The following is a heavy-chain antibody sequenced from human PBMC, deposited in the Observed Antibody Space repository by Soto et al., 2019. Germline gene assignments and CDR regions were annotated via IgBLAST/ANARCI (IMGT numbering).Heavy chain of an antibody. V-gene: IGHV3-23*01. J-gene: IGHJ2*01. CDR3: ANRTTGWYFDL. Sequence: EVQLLESGGGLVQPGGSLRLSCAASGFTFSSYAMNWVRQAPGKGLEWVSVISGSGGSTYYADSVKGRFTISRDNSKNTLYLQMNSLRAEATAVYYCANRTTGWYFDLWGRGTLVTVSS. CDR2: ISGSGGST. CDR1: GFTFSSYA.